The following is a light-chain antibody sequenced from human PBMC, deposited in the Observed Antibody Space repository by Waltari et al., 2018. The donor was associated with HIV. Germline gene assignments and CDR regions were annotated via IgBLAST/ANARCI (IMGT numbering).Light chain of an antibody. Sequence: EIVLTQSPATLSLSPGERATLYCRASQSVSSYLAWYQQKPGQAPRLLIYDSTHRATGIPARFSGSGSTTDFTLTISSLEPEDFGVYYCQQRHNWPPLTFGGGTKVEIK. V-gene: IGKV3-11*01. J-gene: IGKJ4*01. CDR3: QQRHNWPPLT. CDR2: DST. CDR1: QSVSSY.